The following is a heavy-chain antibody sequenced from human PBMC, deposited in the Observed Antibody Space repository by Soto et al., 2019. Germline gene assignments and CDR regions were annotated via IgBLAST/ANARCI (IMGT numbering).Heavy chain of an antibody. CDR3: AREGYDSSGYPLGY. J-gene: IGHJ4*02. CDR2: INTGNGNT. CDR1: GYTFTSNA. V-gene: IGHV1-3*04. D-gene: IGHD3-22*01. Sequence: QVQLVQSGAEVKKPGASVKVSCKACGYTFTSNAMHWVRQAPGQRLEWMGWINTGNGNTKYSQKFQGRVTITRDTSATTAYMELSSLRSEDTAVYYCAREGYDSSGYPLGYWGQGTLVTGSS.